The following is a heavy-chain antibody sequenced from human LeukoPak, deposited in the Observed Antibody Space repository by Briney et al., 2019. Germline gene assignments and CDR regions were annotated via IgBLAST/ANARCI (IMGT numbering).Heavy chain of an antibody. CDR2: IYSGGST. CDR1: GFTVSSNY. J-gene: IGHJ4*02. CDR3: ARGAGVVAGTFDY. V-gene: IGHV3-53*01. Sequence: PGGTLRLSCAASGFTVSSNYMSWVRQAPGKGLEWVSVIYSGGSTYYADSVKGRFTISRDNSKNTLYLQMNSLRAEDTAVYYCARGAGVVAGTFDYWGQGTLVTVSS. D-gene: IGHD6-19*01.